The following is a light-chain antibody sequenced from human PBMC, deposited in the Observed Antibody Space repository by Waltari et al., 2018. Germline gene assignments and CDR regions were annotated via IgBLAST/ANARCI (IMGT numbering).Light chain of an antibody. V-gene: IGKV3-11*01. CDR2: HAS. J-gene: IGKJ4*01. CDR1: QSVSTF. CDR3: QQRANWPPLT. Sequence: EVVLTQSSATLSLSPGERATLSCRASQSVSTFLAWYQQKPGQAPRLLIYHASNRAPGIPARFSGSGSGTDFTLTISTVEPEDFAVYYCQQRANWPPLTFGGGTKVEIK.